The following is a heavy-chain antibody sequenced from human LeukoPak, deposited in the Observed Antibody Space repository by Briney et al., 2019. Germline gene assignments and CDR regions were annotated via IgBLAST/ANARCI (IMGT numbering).Heavy chain of an antibody. CDR2: INPNSGGT. D-gene: IGHD1-1*01. CDR3: AREGDGTGTTGTTRPGYYYYYYMDV. CDR1: GGTFSSYA. Sequence: ASVKVSCKASGGTFSSYAISWVRQAPGQGLEWMGWINPNSGGTNYAQKFQGRVTMTRDTSISTAYMELSRLRSDDTAVYYCAREGDGTGTTGTTRPGYYYYYYMDVWGKGTTVTVSS. J-gene: IGHJ6*03. V-gene: IGHV1-2*02.